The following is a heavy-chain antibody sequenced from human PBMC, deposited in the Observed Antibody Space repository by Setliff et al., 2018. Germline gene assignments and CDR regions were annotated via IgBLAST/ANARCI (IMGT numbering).Heavy chain of an antibody. CDR3: ARGAPQRSSFDSRYMDV. D-gene: IGHD1-1*01. CDR1: NFSLTSGFF. V-gene: IGHV4-38-2*02. Sequence: PSETLSLTCTVSNFSLTSGFFWAWVRQPPGKGLEWIVNIHHSGKAYYNPSLKSRVTMSIDTSKNQFSLMVTSVTAADTAVYYCARGAPQRSSFDSRYMDVWDKGATVTVSS. J-gene: IGHJ6*03. CDR2: IHHSGKA.